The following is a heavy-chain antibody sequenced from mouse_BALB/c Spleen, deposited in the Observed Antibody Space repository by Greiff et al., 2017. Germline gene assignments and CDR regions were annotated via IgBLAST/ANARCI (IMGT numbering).Heavy chain of an antibody. D-gene: IGHD1-1*01. Sequence: VQLQQSGAELAKPGASVKMSCKASGYTFTSYWMHWVKQRPGQGLEWIGYINPSTGYTEYNQKFKGKATLTVDTSSSTAYMQLSSLTSEDSAVYYCTREGLTTAYWGQGTLVTVSA. CDR1: GYTFTSYW. J-gene: IGHJ3*01. CDR2: INPSTGYT. V-gene: IGHV1-7*01. CDR3: TREGLTTAY.